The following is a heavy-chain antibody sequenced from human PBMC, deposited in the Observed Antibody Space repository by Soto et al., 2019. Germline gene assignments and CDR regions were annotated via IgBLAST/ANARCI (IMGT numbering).Heavy chain of an antibody. J-gene: IGHJ6*02. CDR2: IWYDGSNE. CDR3: ARSPVIAAAGNFPYEGNGLDV. D-gene: IGHD6-13*01. V-gene: IGHV3-33*01. CDR1: EFTFSNYG. Sequence: HPGGSLRLSCAASEFTFSNYGMHWVRQAPGKGLEWVAVIWYDGSNEYYTDSVKGRFTISRDNSNSMLYLQMNSLRVEDTALYYCARSPVIAAAGNFPYEGNGLDVWGQGTTVTVSS.